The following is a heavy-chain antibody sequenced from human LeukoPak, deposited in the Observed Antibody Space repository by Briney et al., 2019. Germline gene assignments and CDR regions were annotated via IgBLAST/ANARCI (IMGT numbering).Heavy chain of an antibody. D-gene: IGHD2-2*01. CDR3: AREGIVVVPAGFDP. CDR1: GYTFTGYY. V-gene: IGHV1-2*02. Sequence: ASVKVSCKASGYTFTGYYMHWVRQAPGQGLEWMGWINPNSGGTNYAQKFQGRVTMNRDTSISTAYMELSRLRSDDTAVYYCAREGIVVVPAGFDPWGQGTLVTVSS. J-gene: IGHJ5*02. CDR2: INPNSGGT.